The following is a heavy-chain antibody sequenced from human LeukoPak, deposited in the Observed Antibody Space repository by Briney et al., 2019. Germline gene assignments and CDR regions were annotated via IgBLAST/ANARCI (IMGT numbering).Heavy chain of an antibody. D-gene: IGHD1-26*01. CDR1: GGSISSSSYY. V-gene: IGHV4-39*01. J-gene: IGHJ4*02. CDR3: ARHAISGSCVLSPFDH. CDR2: IYYSGST. Sequence: SETLSLTCTVSGGSISSSSYYWGWIRQPPGKGLEWIGTIYYSGSTYYNPSLKSRLTISVDRSKSQFSLKLSSVTAADTAVYYCARHAISGSCVLSPFDHWGQGTLVSVSS.